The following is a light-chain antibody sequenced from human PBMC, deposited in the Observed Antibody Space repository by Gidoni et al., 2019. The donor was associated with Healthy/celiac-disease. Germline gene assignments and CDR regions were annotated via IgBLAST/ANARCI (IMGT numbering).Light chain of an antibody. CDR1: QSVSSN. CDR3: QQYNNWLKDLI. Sequence: EIVMTQSPATLSVSPGERATLSCRASQSVSSNLAWYQQKPGQAPRLLIYGASTRATGIPARFSGSGSGTEFTLTISSLQSEDFAVYYCQQYNNWLKDLIFGGGTKVEIK. V-gene: IGKV3-15*01. CDR2: GAS. J-gene: IGKJ4*01.